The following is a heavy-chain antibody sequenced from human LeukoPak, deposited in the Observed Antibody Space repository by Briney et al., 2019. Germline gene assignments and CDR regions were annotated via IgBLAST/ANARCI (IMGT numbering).Heavy chain of an antibody. D-gene: IGHD6-19*01. Sequence: PGGSLRLSCAASGFIFSRYAMTWVRQAPGEGLEWVSAISDSGGSTYYADSVKGRFTISRDNSKNTLYLQMISLRAEDTAVYYCGKEAGNGWSYFDYWGQGTLVTVSS. J-gene: IGHJ4*02. V-gene: IGHV3-23*01. CDR2: ISDSGGST. CDR3: GKEAGNGWSYFDY. CDR1: GFIFSRYA.